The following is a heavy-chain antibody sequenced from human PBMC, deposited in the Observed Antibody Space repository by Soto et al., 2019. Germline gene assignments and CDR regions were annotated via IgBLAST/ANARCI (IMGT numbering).Heavy chain of an antibody. J-gene: IGHJ4*02. CDR1: GFTFSSYA. CDR3: AVDRLLWFGELGDYFDY. V-gene: IGHV3-23*01. D-gene: IGHD3-10*01. Sequence: EVQLLESGGGLVQPGGSLRLSCAASGFTFSSYAMSWVRQAPGKGLEWVSAISGSGGSTYYADSVKGRFTISRDNSKNTLYLQMNSLRAEDTAVYYCAVDRLLWFGELGDYFDYWGQGTLVTVSS. CDR2: ISGSGGST.